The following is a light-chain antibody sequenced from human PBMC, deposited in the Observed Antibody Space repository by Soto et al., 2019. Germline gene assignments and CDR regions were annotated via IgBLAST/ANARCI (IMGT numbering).Light chain of an antibody. Sequence: QSVLTQPPSASGTPGQRVTISCSGSNSNIGSNTVNWYQQLPGTAPKLLIYYDNLRPSGVPDRISGSKSGTSASLAISGLQSDDEADYYCAAWDDSLNGRVFGTWTKVTVL. J-gene: IGLJ1*01. CDR1: NSNIGSNT. V-gene: IGLV1-44*01. CDR3: AAWDDSLNGRV. CDR2: YDN.